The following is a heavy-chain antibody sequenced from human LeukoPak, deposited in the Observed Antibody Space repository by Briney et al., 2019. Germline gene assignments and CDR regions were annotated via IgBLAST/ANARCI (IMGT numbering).Heavy chain of an antibody. CDR3: ARDPPAGGAYFDY. J-gene: IGHJ4*02. Sequence: GGSLRLSCEASGFTFNAYWMTWVRQAPGKGLEWLANIKEDGTEHNYLDSVKGRFTISRDNTKNSLYLQMNGLRADDTAVYYCARDPPAGGAYFDYWGQGTLVTVSS. CDR1: GFTFNAYW. V-gene: IGHV3-7*01. CDR2: IKEDGTEH. D-gene: IGHD1-26*01.